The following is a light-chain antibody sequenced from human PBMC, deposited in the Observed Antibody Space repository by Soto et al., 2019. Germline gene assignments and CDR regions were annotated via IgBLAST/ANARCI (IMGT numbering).Light chain of an antibody. CDR3: QQHNKYPLT. CDR1: QSVSDK. V-gene: IGKV3-15*01. J-gene: IGKJ1*01. Sequence: ISLSPSPATVAVSPGERATLSCRASQSVSDKLAWYQQKPGQAPRLLIYHASARATGIPVRFSGSASGTEFTLTISSLQPEDFTVYYCQQHNKYPLTFGQGTKVDIK. CDR2: HAS.